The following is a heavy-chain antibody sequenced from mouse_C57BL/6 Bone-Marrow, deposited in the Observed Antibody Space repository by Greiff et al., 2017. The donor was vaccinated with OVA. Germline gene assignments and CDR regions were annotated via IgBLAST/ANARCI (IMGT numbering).Heavy chain of an antibody. CDR2: VSSGGSYT. CDR3: ARGGVTTRWYFDV. J-gene: IGHJ1*03. Sequence: EVKLQESGGDLVKPGGSLKLSCAASGFTFSSYGMSWVRQTPDKRLEWVATVSSGGSYTYYPDSVKGRFTISRDNAKNTLYLQMSSLKSEDTAMYYCARGGVTTRWYFDVWGTGTTVTVSS. V-gene: IGHV5-6*01. CDR1: GFTFSSYG. D-gene: IGHD2-5*01.